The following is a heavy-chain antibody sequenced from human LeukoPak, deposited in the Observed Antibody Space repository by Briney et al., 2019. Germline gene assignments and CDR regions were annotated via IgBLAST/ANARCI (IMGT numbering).Heavy chain of an antibody. Sequence: SETLSHTCTVSGGSISSYYWSWIRQPPGKGLEWIGYIYYSGSTNYNPSLKSRVTISVDTSKNQFSLKLSSVTAADTAVYYCARDLGPDDAFDIWGQGTMVTVSS. D-gene: IGHD3-16*01. CDR1: GGSISSYY. CDR2: IYYSGST. CDR3: ARDLGPDDAFDI. V-gene: IGHV4-59*01. J-gene: IGHJ3*02.